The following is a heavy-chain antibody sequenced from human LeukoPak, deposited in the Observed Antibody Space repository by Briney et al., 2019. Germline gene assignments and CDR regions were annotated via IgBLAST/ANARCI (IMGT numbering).Heavy chain of an antibody. CDR1: GASVSSGGYY. D-gene: IGHD4-17*01. J-gene: IGHJ5*02. CDR2: IYYSGST. Sequence: SETLSLTCTVSGASVSSGGYYWSWIRQPPGKGLEWIGYIYYSGSTNYNPSLKSRVTISVDTSKNQFSLKLSSVTAADTAVYYCARRHLRYGDLNWFDPWGQGTLVTVSS. V-gene: IGHV4-61*08. CDR3: ARRHLRYGDLNWFDP.